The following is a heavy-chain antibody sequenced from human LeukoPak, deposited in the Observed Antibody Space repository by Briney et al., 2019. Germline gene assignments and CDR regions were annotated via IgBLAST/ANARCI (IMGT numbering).Heavy chain of an antibody. CDR3: SVGSRGTYIPTFDL. D-gene: IGHD1-26*01. CDR2: IRSNAYGGTT. J-gene: IGHJ5*02. Sequence: GGSLRLSCTGSGLTFGDYTVSWVRQAPGRGLEWVGFIRSNAYGGTTAYAAAAKGRFTISRDDSKSIASLQMNSLKTEDTAVYFCSVGSRGTYIPTFDLWGQGTLVTVSS. CDR1: GLTFGDYT. V-gene: IGHV3-49*04.